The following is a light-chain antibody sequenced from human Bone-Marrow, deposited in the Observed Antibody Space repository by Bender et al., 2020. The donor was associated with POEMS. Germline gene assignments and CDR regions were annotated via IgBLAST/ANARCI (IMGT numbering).Light chain of an antibody. V-gene: IGLV2-14*02. J-gene: IGLJ3*02. CDR2: EVT. Sequence: QSALTQPASVSGSPGQSITISCTGTRSDVGSYNLVSWYQHHPGKAPQLMIYEVTKRPSGVSNRFSGSKSGNTASLTITGLQAEDEADYYCSSYTRSSTRVFGGGTKLTVL. CDR1: RSDVGSYNL. CDR3: SSYTRSSTRV.